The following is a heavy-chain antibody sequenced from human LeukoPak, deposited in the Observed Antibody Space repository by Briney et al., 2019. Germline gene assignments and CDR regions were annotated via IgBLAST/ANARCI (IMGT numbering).Heavy chain of an antibody. CDR2: ISSSRSYI. CDR3: ASARLYFDWLLEYYFDY. CDR1: GFTFRSYI. D-gene: IGHD3-9*01. V-gene: IGHV3-21*01. J-gene: IGHJ4*02. Sequence: GGSLRLSRAASGFTFRSYIMNWGRHAPGKRLEWGSSISSSRSYIYYADSVKGRFTISRDNAKNSLYLQINSLRAEDRAVYYCASARLYFDWLLEYYFDYWGQGTLVTVSS.